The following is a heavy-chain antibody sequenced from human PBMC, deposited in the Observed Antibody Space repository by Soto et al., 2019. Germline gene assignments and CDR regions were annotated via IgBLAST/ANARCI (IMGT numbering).Heavy chain of an antibody. V-gene: IGHV4-31*03. CDR3: ARGSSLAEWSQLDAFDI. D-gene: IGHD3-3*01. Sequence: LSLTCTVSGGSISSGGYYWSWIRQHPGKGLEWIGYIYYSGSTYYNPSLKSRVTISVDTSKNQFSLKLSSVTAADTAVYYCARGSSLAEWSQLDAFDIWGQGTMVTVSS. J-gene: IGHJ3*02. CDR2: IYYSGST. CDR1: GGSISSGGYY.